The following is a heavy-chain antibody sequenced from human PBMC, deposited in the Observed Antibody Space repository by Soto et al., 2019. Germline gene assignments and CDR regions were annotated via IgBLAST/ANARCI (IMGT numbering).Heavy chain of an antibody. CDR1: GGSISSSSYC. D-gene: IGHD3-10*01. CDR3: ARENNVLPGGYFDY. CDR2: IYYSGST. V-gene: IGHV4-39*02. Sequence: PSETLSLTCAVSGGSISSSSYCWGWIRQPPGKGLEWIGSIYYSGSTYYNPSLKSRITISINTSKNQFYLMLSYVTAADTTVYYCARENNVLPGGYFDYWGQGTLVTVSS. J-gene: IGHJ4*02.